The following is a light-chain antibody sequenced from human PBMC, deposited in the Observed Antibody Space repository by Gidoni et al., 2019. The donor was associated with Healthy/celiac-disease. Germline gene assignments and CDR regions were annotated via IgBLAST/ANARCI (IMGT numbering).Light chain of an antibody. V-gene: IGKV4-1*01. CDR3: QQYYSTPFT. J-gene: IGKJ3*01. CDR1: QSVVYSSNNKNY. CDR2: WAS. Sequence: DIVRTQSPDSLAVSLGERATINCKSSQSVVYSSNNKNYLAWYQQKPGQPPKLLIYWASTRESGVPDRFSGSGSGTDFTLTISSLQAEDVAVYYCQQYYSTPFTFXPXTKVDIK.